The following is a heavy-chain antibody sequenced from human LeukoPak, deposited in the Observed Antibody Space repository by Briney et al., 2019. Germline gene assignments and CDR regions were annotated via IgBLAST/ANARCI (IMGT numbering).Heavy chain of an antibody. D-gene: IGHD3-22*01. CDR2: ISYDGSNK. Sequence: GGSLRLSCAASGFTFSSYGMHWVRQAPGKGLEWVAVISYDGSNKFYADSVKGRFTISRDNSKNTLYLQMNGLRAEDTAVYYCARQYDSSGYSAFDIWGQGTMVTVSS. CDR3: ARQYDSSGYSAFDI. J-gene: IGHJ3*02. V-gene: IGHV3-30*03. CDR1: GFTFSSYG.